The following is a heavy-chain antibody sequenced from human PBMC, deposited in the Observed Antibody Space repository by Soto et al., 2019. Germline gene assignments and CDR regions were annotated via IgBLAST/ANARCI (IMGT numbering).Heavy chain of an antibody. D-gene: IGHD2-15*01. CDR1: GFTFSSYA. CDR3: ARYCSGGSCYSHFSGHNWFDP. CDR2: ISGSGGST. Sequence: GGSLRLSCAASGFTFSSYAMSWVRQAPGKGLEWVSAISGSGGSTYYADSVKGRFTISRDNSKNTLYLQMNSLRAEDTAVYYCARYCSGGSCYSHFSGHNWFDPWGQGTLVTAPQ. J-gene: IGHJ5*02. V-gene: IGHV3-23*01.